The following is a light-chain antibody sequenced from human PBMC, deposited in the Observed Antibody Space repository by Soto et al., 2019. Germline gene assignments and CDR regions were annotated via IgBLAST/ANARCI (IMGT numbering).Light chain of an antibody. J-gene: IGKJ1*01. CDR1: QNVNNW. CDR2: KAS. V-gene: IGKV1-5*03. CDR3: QQYNTYSWT. Sequence: DIQMTQSPSTLSASVGDIITITCRASQNVNNWLAWYQQKPGKAPKLLIRKASNLESGVPSRFSGSGSGTAFTLTISSLQPDDFATYYCQQYNTYSWTFDQGTKVEIK.